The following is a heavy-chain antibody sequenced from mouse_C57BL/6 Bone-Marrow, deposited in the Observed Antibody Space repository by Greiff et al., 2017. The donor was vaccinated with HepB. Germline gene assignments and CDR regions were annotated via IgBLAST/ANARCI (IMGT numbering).Heavy chain of an antibody. Sequence: EVMLVESGGGLVKPGGSLKLSCAASGFTFSSYAMSWVRQTPEKRLEWVATISDGGSYTYYPVNVKGRFTISRDNAKNNLYLQMSHLKSEDTAMYYCAINWFYAMDYWGQGTSVTVSS. D-gene: IGHD4-1*01. CDR3: AINWFYAMDY. CDR2: ISDGGSYT. V-gene: IGHV5-4*03. CDR1: GFTFSSYA. J-gene: IGHJ4*01.